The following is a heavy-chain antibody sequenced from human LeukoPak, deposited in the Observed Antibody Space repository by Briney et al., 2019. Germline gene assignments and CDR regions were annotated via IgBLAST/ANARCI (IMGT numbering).Heavy chain of an antibody. V-gene: IGHV3-74*01. CDR2: LASDENNR. J-gene: IGHJ4*02. Sequence: GGSLRLSCTASGLTISDSWIHWVRQVPGKGLMWVSRLASDENNRIYADSVKGRFTISRDNAKNTLFLQMNSLRVEDTGFYYCARDAGWGRLDSWGQGALVTVSS. D-gene: IGHD3-16*01. CDR3: ARDAGWGRLDS. CDR1: GLTISDSW.